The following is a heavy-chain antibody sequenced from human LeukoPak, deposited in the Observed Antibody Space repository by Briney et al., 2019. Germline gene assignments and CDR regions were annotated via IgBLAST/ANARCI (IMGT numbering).Heavy chain of an antibody. CDR3: ARVGERWLQRKPNTFDY. Sequence: SETLSLTCTVSGGSISSSSYYWGWIRQPPGKGLEWIVSIYYSGSTYYNPSLKSRVTISVDTSKNQFSLKLSSVTAADTAVYYCARVGERWLQRKPNTFDYWGQGTLVTVSS. D-gene: IGHD5-24*01. CDR2: IYYSGST. V-gene: IGHV4-39*07. CDR1: GGSISSSSYY. J-gene: IGHJ4*02.